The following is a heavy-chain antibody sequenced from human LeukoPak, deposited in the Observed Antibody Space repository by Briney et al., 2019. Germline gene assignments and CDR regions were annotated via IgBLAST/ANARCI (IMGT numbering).Heavy chain of an antibody. CDR1: GFTFSNYN. CDR3: ARPYCSSTSCPTFDD. V-gene: IGHV3-48*01. Sequence: GSLRLSCAASGFTFSNYNMNWVRQAPGKGLEWVSYISSDGYTIFYADSVQGRFTISRDNAKNSPFLQMNSLRAEDTAMYYCARPYCSSTSCPTFDDWGQGTLVTVSS. CDR2: ISSDGYTI. D-gene: IGHD2-2*01. J-gene: IGHJ4*02.